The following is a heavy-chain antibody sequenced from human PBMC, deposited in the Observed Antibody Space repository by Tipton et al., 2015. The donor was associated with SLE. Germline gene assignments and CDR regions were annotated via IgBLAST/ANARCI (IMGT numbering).Heavy chain of an antibody. CDR1: GGSISGHY. D-gene: IGHD5-12*01. CDR2: IYLDSGST. Sequence: TLSLTCTVSGGSISGHYWSWVRQPPGKGLEWVGFIYLDSGSTKNNPSLESRGTISVDASKNQFSLRLASVTAADTAVYFCAREAEYSPYAFDHWGPGTPVTVSS. CDR3: AREAEYSPYAFDH. J-gene: IGHJ4*02. V-gene: IGHV4-59*11.